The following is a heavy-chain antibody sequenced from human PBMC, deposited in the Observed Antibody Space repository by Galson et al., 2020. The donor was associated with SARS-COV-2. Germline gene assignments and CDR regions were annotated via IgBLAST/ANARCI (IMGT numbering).Heavy chain of an antibody. V-gene: IGHV2-5*02. D-gene: IGHD6-13*01. CDR1: GFSLSTSGVG. J-gene: IGHJ4*02. CDR3: AQASETHIAAAGFFDY. CDR2: IYWDDDK. Sequence: KMSGPTLVKPTQTLTLTCTFSGFSLSTSGVGVGWIRQPPGKALEWLALIYWDDDKRYSPSLKSRLTITKDTSKNQVVLTMTNMDPVDTATYYCAQASETHIAAAGFFDYWGQGTLVTVSS.